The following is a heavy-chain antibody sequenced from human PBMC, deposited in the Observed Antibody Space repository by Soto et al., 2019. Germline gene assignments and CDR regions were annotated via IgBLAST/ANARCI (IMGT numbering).Heavy chain of an antibody. V-gene: IGHV3-23*01. J-gene: IGHJ5*02. CDR2: ISGSAGVA. CDR3: VQGSLFNWFGH. CDR1: GVPSSPNA. Sequence: LRLPCTATGVPSSPNAMRWFGQAPRGGLVWVSSISGSAGVAFYADSVRGRFIISRDISKNTLYLPLSTLRADDMARYYCVQGSLFNWFGH.